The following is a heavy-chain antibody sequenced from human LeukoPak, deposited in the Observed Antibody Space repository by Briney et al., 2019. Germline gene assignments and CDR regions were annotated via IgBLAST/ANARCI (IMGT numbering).Heavy chain of an antibody. CDR1: GFTFSTYW. J-gene: IGHJ3*02. V-gene: IGHV3-74*01. CDR3: TSRYCTTTNCYSFDN. CDR2: INSDGSNT. Sequence: GGSLRLSCAASGFTFSTYWMHWVRQAPGKGLVWVSRINSDGSNTNYADSVKGRFSISRDNAKNSLYLQMNSLRVEDTAVYYCTSRYCTTTNCYSFDNWGHGTLVTVSS. D-gene: IGHD2-2*01.